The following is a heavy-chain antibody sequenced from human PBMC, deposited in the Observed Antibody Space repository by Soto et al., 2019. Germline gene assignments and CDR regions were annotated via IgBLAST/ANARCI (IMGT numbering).Heavy chain of an antibody. CDR1: GGSISSGDYY. CDR2: IYYSGST. D-gene: IGHD3-10*01. V-gene: IGHV4-30-4*01. J-gene: IGHJ4*02. CDR3: ARAQGSGFLVS. Sequence: QVQLQESGPGLVKPSQTLSLTCTVSGGSISSGDYYWSWIRQPPGKGLEWIGDIYYSGSTSYNPSLRRRVTISVDTSKNRFSLRLSSVTAADTAVYYCARAQGSGFLVSWGQGTLVTVSS.